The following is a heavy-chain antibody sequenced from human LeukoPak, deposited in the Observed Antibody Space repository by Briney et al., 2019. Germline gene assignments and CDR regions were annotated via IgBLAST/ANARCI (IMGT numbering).Heavy chain of an antibody. V-gene: IGHV4-59*01. CDR2: IYYSGST. CDR1: GGSISSYY. Sequence: SETLSLTCTVSGGSISSYYWSWIRQPPGKGLEWIGYIYYSGSTTYNPSLKSRVTISVDTSKNQFSLKLSSVTAADTAVYYCGREFGNDSSGYYYDYWGQGTLVTVSS. D-gene: IGHD3-22*01. J-gene: IGHJ4*02. CDR3: GREFGNDSSGYYYDY.